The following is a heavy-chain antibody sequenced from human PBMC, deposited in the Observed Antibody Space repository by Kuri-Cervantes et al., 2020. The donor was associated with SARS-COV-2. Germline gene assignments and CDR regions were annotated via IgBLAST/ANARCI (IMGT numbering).Heavy chain of an antibody. Sequence: SVKVSCKASGGTFSTYGFTWVRQAPGQGLEWMGGIIPMFGTADYAQKFQGRVTITADESTSTVYMELTSLRSDDTAMYYCARDCSGTDCNVIVYALSDWGQGTLVTVSS. CDR2: IIPMFGTA. CDR3: ARDCSGTDCNVIVYALSD. CDR1: GGTFSTYG. J-gene: IGHJ4*02. V-gene: IGHV1-69*13. D-gene: IGHD2-8*01.